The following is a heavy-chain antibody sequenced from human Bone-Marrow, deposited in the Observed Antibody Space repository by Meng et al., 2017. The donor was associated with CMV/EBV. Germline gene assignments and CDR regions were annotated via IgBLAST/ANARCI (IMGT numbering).Heavy chain of an antibody. D-gene: IGHD2-2*01. Sequence: ASVQESCKASGDTFTGYYMHWVRQAPGQGLEWMGWINPNSGGTNYAQKFQGRVTMTRDTSISTAYMELSRLRSDDTAVYYCARDRYCSSTSCYFGFGYWGQGTLVTVSS. J-gene: IGHJ4*02. CDR3: ARDRYCSSTSCYFGFGY. CDR1: GDTFTGYY. V-gene: IGHV1-2*02. CDR2: INPNSGGT.